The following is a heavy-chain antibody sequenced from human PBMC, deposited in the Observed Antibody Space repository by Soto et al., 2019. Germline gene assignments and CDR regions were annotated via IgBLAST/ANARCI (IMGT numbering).Heavy chain of an antibody. J-gene: IGHJ4*02. CDR2: IYYSGST. CDR3: ALRLGDPGRLYFDY. CDR1: GGSISSGGYY. Sequence: SETLSLTCTVSGGSISSGGYYWSWIRQHPGKGLEWIGYIYYSGSTYYNPSLKSRVTISVDTSKNQFSLKLSSVTAADTAVYYCALRLGDPGRLYFDYWGQGTLVTSPQ. D-gene: IGHD3-16*01. V-gene: IGHV4-31*03.